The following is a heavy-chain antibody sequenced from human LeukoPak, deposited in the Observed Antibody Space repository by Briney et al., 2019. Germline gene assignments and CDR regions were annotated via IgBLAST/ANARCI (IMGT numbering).Heavy chain of an antibody. CDR3: ARTSLSGDGYKVGYFDY. V-gene: IGHV3-53*01. J-gene: IGHJ4*02. Sequence: GGSLRLSCAASGLTVSTXXXXXXRQXPXXXXXXXXXXYSSGXTYYADSVXXXXXXXXDHSKNTLYLQMNSLTAEDTAVYYCARTSLSGDGYKVGYFDYWGLGTLVTVSS. D-gene: IGHD5-24*01. CDR2: XYSSGXT. CDR1: GLTVSTXX.